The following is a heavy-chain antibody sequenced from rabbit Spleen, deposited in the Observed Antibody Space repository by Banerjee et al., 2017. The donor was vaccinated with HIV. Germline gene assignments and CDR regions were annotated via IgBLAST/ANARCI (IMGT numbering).Heavy chain of an antibody. J-gene: IGHJ3*01. CDR2: IDGTIGAD. Sequence: QEQLEESGGDLVKPGASLTLTCTASSFSFSSTYDMCWVRQAPGKGLEWIGCIDGTIGADYYASWASGRFTISKTSSTTVTLQMTSLTAADTATYFCARGAGASGWGYDLWGQGTLVTVS. CDR3: ARGAGASGWGYDL. CDR1: SFSFSSTYD. V-gene: IGHV1S45*01. D-gene: IGHD4-1*01.